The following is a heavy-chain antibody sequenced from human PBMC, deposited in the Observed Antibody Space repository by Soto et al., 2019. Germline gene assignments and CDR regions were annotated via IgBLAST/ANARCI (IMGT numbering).Heavy chain of an antibody. J-gene: IGHJ4*02. V-gene: IGHV3-23*01. CDR3: AKDRGCSSATCYQAD. CDR1: GFAFSAYG. D-gene: IGHD2-2*01. Sequence: GGSLRLSCVASGFAFSAYGMSWVRQAPGQGLEWVSAINAGGRSAYYADSVKGRFIISRDNSKNTLFLQMNSLRAEDTAVYYCAKDRGCSSATCYQADWGQGSLVTVSS. CDR2: INAGGRSA.